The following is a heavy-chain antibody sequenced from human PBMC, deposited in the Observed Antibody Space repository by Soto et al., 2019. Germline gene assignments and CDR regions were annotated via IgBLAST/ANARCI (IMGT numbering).Heavy chain of an antibody. CDR2: IYYSGST. J-gene: IGHJ4*02. V-gene: IGHV4-39*01. CDR3: ASKDYYDRSGSVDY. D-gene: IGHD3-22*01. CDR1: GGSLSSSSCY. Sequence: PWETLSLTCTVSGGSLSSSSCYWGWIRQPPGKGLEWIGSIYYSGSTYYNPSLKSRVTISVDTSKSQFSLKLSSVTAADTAVYYCASKDYYDRSGSVDYWGQGTLVTVSS.